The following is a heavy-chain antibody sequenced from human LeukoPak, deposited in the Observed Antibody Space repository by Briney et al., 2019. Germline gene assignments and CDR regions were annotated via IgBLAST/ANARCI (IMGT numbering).Heavy chain of an antibody. D-gene: IGHD6-19*01. Sequence: SETLSLTCTVSGGSISNYYWNWIRQPPGKGLEWIGHIYYSGSTNYNPSLKSRVTISVDTSKNQFSLKLSSVTAADTAVYYCAREWGSAWYYFDYWGQGSLVTVSS. CDR3: AREWGSAWYYFDY. CDR2: IYYSGST. J-gene: IGHJ4*02. CDR1: GGSISNYY. V-gene: IGHV4-59*12.